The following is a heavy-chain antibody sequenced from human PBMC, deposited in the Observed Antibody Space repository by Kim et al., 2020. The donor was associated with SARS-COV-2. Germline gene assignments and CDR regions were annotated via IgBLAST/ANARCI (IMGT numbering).Heavy chain of an antibody. CDR1: GGSVSSSSYY. CDR3: ASGKIAYCGGDCYFPDY. J-gene: IGHJ4*02. Sequence: SETLSLTCTVSGGSVSSSSYYWSWIRQPPGKGLEWIGYIYYSGSTNYNPSLKSRVTISVDTSKNQFSLKLSSVTAADTAVYYCASGKIAYCGGDCYFPDYWGQGTLVTVSS. CDR2: IYYSGST. V-gene: IGHV4-61*01. D-gene: IGHD2-21*02.